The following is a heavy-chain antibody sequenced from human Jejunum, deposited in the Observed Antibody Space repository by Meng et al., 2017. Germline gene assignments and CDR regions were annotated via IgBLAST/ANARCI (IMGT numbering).Heavy chain of an antibody. CDR2: IYAGGGT. CDR1: GYTVSSNY. D-gene: IGHD6-19*01. V-gene: IGHV3-66*02. Sequence: GGSLRLSCKASGYTVSSNYMSWVRQAPGKGLEWVSVIYAGGGTYYADSVKGRFTVSRDNSKDTLYLQMNSLRPEDTAVYYCARDRLVAVAGTDDYWGQGTLVTVSS. J-gene: IGHJ4*02. CDR3: ARDRLVAVAGTDDY.